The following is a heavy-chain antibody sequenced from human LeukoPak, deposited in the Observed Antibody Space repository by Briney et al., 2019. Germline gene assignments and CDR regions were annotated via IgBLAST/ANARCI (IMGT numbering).Heavy chain of an antibody. CDR1: GFTFSDHL. CDR3: GDLGSGNIGP. J-gene: IGHJ5*02. Sequence: GGSLGLSCATSGFTFSDHLMHWVRQAPGKGLEWVGLIENKASSYTTEYAASVRGRFTISRDDSKNSLYLQMNSLKIEDTAVYYCGDLGSGNIGPGGQGTLVTVSS. D-gene: IGHD3-10*01. V-gene: IGHV3-72*01. CDR2: IENKASSYTT.